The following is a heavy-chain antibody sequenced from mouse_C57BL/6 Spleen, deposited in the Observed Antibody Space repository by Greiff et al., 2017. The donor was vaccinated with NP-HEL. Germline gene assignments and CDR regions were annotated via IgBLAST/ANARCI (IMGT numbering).Heavy chain of an antibody. V-gene: IGHV2-6*01. D-gene: IGHD2-4*01. CDR3: AREDYGGYFDV. Sequence: VKLMESGPGLVAPSQRLSITCTVSGFSLTSYGVDWVRQSPGKGLEWLGVIWGVGSTNYNSALKSRLSISKDNSKSQVFLKMNSLQTDDTAMYYCAREDYGGYFDVWGTGTTVTVSS. CDR2: IWGVGST. J-gene: IGHJ1*03. CDR1: GFSLTSYG.